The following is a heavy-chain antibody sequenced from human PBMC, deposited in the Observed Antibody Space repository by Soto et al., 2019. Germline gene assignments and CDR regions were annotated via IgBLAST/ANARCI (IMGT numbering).Heavy chain of an antibody. CDR3: ATDTFGTDPLLSYAMDV. CDR2: IRGKTDGGTT. J-gene: IGHJ6*02. D-gene: IGHD3-10*01. CDR1: DFSFTNAW. Sequence: EVQLVESGGGLVKPGGSLRLSCTTLDFSFTNAWMNWVRQAPGKGLEWVGRIRGKTDGGTTDYAAPVKGRFTISRDDSENTLYLQMNHLKTEDTAVYYCATDTFGTDPLLSYAMDVWGLGTTVTVSS. V-gene: IGHV3-15*07.